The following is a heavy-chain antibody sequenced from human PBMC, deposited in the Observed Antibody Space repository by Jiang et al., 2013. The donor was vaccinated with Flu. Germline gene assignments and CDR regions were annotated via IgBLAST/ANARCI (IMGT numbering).Heavy chain of an antibody. CDR2: ISAYNGNT. V-gene: IGHV1-18*01. Sequence: SVKVSCKASGYTFTSYGISWVRQAPGQGLEWMGWISAYNGNTNYAQKLQGRVTMTTDTSTSTAYMELRSLRSDDTAVYYCARDIDYYDSSGYGDYWGQGTLVTVSS. D-gene: IGHD3-22*01. J-gene: IGHJ4*02. CDR3: ARDIDYYDSSGYGDY. CDR1: GYTFTSYG.